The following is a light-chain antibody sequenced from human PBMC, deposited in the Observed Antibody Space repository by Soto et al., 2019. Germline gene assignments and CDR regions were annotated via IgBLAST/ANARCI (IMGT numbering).Light chain of an antibody. Sequence: DIRMTQSPPSLSASVGDRVTITCRASQSISSWLAWYQQKPGKAPKLLMYDASSLEGGVPSRFSGSGSGTEFTLTISSLQPDDFATYHCQQYSSFSTFGQRTKVDI. J-gene: IGKJ1*01. V-gene: IGKV1-5*01. CDR1: QSISSW. CDR2: DAS. CDR3: QQYSSFST.